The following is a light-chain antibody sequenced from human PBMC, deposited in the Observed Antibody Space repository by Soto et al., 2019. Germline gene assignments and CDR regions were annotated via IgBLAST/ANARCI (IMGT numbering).Light chain of an antibody. CDR1: QSFSSN. CDR2: GAS. Sequence: EIVMTKSPATLSVSPGERATLSCRASQSFSSNLAWYQQKPGQAPRLLIYGASTRATGIPARFSGSGSGTEFTLTISSLQSEDFAVYYCQQYNNWPPLTFGGGTKVEIK. CDR3: QQYNNWPPLT. V-gene: IGKV3-15*01. J-gene: IGKJ4*01.